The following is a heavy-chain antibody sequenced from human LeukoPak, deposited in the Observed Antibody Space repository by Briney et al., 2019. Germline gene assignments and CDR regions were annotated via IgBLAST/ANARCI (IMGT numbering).Heavy chain of an antibody. D-gene: IGHD3-10*01. V-gene: IGHV3-30*03. J-gene: IGHJ6*02. CDR2: IPYDGSNK. CDR1: GFTFSTYG. Sequence: PGGSLRLSCEASGFTFSTYGMHCVRQAPGKGLEWITLIPYDGSNKYYADSVKGRFTISRDNSKNTLYLQMNSLRAEDTAVYYCARYYGSGRGYYGLDVWGQGTTVTVFS. CDR3: ARYYGSGRGYYGLDV.